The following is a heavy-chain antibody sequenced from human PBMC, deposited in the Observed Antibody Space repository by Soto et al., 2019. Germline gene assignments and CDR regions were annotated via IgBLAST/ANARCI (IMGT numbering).Heavy chain of an antibody. D-gene: IGHD5-18*01. J-gene: IGHJ6*02. Sequence: QVQLVQSGAEVKKPGSSVKVSCKASGGTFSSYAISWVRQAPGQGLEWMGGIIPIFGTANYAQKFQGRVTITADESTSTAYMELSSLRSEDTAVYYCARNPYSYGSYYYCGMDVWGQGTTVTVSS. CDR1: GGTFSSYA. CDR2: IIPIFGTA. V-gene: IGHV1-69*01. CDR3: ARNPYSYGSYYYCGMDV.